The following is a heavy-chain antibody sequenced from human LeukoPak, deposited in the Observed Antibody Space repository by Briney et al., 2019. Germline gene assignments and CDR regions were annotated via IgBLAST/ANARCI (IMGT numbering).Heavy chain of an antibody. V-gene: IGHV3-53*01. CDR3: ARSDGGYFDY. CDR2: IYSGGST. D-gene: IGHD3-16*01. CDR1: GFLVSTNY. J-gene: IGHJ4*02. Sequence: GGSLRLSCAASGFLVSTNYMSWVRQAPGKGLEWVSVIYSGGSTYYADSVKGRFTISRDNSKNTLYLQMNSLRAEDTAVYYCARSDGGYFDYWGQGTLVTVSS.